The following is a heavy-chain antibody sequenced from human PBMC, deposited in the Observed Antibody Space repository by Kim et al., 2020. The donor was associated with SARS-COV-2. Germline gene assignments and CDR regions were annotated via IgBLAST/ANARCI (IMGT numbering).Heavy chain of an antibody. CDR1: GYTFTNYG. CDR2: ISTYSGDT. J-gene: IGHJ6*01. Sequence: ASVKVSCKASGYTFTNYGINWVRQAPGQGLEWMGLISTYSGDTDNAQKFQGRVTMTTDTSTRTAYMELRSLRSDDTAVYYCAREVNWNLSSYYYAIDVCG. CDR3: AREVNWNLSSYYYAIDV. V-gene: IGHV1-18*01. D-gene: IGHD1-7*01.